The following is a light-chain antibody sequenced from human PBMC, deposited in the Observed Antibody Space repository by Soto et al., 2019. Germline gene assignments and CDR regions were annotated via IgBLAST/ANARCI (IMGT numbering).Light chain of an antibody. CDR2: EVS. CDR3: SSYSGSTAFYV. CDR1: SSDVGYYNF. V-gene: IGLV2-14*01. J-gene: IGLJ1*01. Sequence: QSALTQPASVSGSLGQSITISCTGTSSDVGYYNFVSWYQQHPGEAPKLIIHEVSNRPSGISNRFSASKSGNTASLTISGLQAEDEADYHCSSYSGSTAFYVFGTGTGHRP.